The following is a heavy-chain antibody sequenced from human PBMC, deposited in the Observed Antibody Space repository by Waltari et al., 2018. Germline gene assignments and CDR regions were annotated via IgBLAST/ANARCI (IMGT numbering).Heavy chain of an antibody. J-gene: IGHJ6*02. D-gene: IGHD2-15*01. CDR1: GYTFTGYY. CDR3: ARAFYSRKGNYYGMDV. CDR2: INPNSGGT. V-gene: IGHV1-2*02. Sequence: QVQLVQSGAEVQKPGASVKVSCKASGYTFTGYYLHWVRQAPGQGLEWMGWINPNSGGTNYAQKFQGRVTMTRDTSISTAYMELSRLRSDDTAVYYCARAFYSRKGNYYGMDVRGQGTTVTVSS.